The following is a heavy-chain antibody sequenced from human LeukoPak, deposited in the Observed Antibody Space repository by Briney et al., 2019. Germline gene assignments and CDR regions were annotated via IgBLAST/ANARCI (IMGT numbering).Heavy chain of an antibody. V-gene: IGHV3-53*01. CDR3: ATVSGSDSDAFDI. CDR2: IYSGDST. Sequence: GGSLRLSCVASGFPFSSHSLSWVRQAPGKGLEWVSVIYSGDSTYYADSVKGRFTISRDNSKNRLYLQMNSLRAEDTAVYYCATVSGSDSDAFDIWGQGTMVTVSS. J-gene: IGHJ3*02. CDR1: GFPFSSHS. D-gene: IGHD5-12*01.